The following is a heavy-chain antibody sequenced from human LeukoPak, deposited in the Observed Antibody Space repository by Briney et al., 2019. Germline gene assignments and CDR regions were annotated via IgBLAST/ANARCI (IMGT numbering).Heavy chain of an antibody. D-gene: IGHD6-19*01. CDR1: GFTFNNYA. CDR3: AKSDSSGWSFYYGMDV. J-gene: IGHJ6*02. V-gene: IGHV3-23*01. Sequence: GGSLRLSCAASGFTFNNYAMSWVRQAPGKGLEWVSAISGSGGSTYYADSVKGRFTISRDNSKNTLYLQMNSLRAEDTAVYYCAKSDSSGWSFYYGMDVWSQGTTVTVSS. CDR2: ISGSGGST.